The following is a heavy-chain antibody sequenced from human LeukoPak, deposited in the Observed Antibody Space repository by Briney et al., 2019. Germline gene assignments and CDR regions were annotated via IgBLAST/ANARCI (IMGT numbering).Heavy chain of an antibody. CDR1: GFTFSSYA. J-gene: IGHJ4*02. Sequence: GGSLRLSCAASGFTFSSYAMHWVRQAPGKGLEWVAVISYDGSNKYYADSVKGRFTISRDNSKNTLYLQMNSLRAEDTAVYYCAKDWTDGSSWYGIFGYWGQGSLVTVFS. CDR2: ISYDGSNK. V-gene: IGHV3-30*01. CDR3: AKDWTDGSSWYGIFGY. D-gene: IGHD6-13*01.